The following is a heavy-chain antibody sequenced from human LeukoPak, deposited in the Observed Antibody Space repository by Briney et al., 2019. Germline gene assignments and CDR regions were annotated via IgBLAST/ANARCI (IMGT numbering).Heavy chain of an antibody. V-gene: IGHV1-8*03. CDR2: VNPRSGAT. J-gene: IGHJ4*02. CDR1: GYTFVNYD. D-gene: IGHD2-21*01. Sequence: GASVKVSGKASGYTFVNYDINWVRQATGQGLEWVGWVNPRSGATASSQKLQGRVSITSYASINTAYMELSSLRSEDTALYYCTRGRIALSWGQGTLITVSP. CDR3: TRGRIALS.